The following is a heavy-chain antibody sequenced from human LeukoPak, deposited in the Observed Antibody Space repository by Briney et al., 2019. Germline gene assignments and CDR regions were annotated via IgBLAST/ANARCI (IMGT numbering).Heavy chain of an antibody. V-gene: IGHV3-53*01. D-gene: IGHD2/OR15-2a*01. CDR3: ARRILGTIDD. Sequence: PGGSLRLSCAASGFTVTSRYKTWVRQTPGKGLEWVSVIYPTGATYYADSVKGRFTISRDNSKNTVSLQMNSLRADDTALYYCARRILGTIDDWGQGTLVTVSS. CDR2: IYPTGAT. J-gene: IGHJ4*02. CDR1: GFTVTSRY.